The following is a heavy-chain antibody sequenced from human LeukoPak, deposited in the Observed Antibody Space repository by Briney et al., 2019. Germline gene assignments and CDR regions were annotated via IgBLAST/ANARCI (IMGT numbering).Heavy chain of an antibody. D-gene: IGHD1-26*01. J-gene: IGHJ4*02. CDR2: LNGDTT. Sequence: PGGSLRLFCAASGFTFSNFAMSWIRQAPGKGLEWVSALNGDTTYYTESVKGRFTVSRDNSKNTLYLQMNSLTAEDTAVYYCAREASGYSFADYWGQGTLVTVSS. CDR1: GFTFSNFA. CDR3: AREASGYSFADY. V-gene: IGHV3-23*01.